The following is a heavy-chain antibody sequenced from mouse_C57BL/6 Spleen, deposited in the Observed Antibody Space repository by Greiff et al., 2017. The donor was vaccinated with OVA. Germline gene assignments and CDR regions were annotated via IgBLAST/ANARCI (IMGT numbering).Heavy chain of an antibody. Sequence: EVQLQESGAELVRPGASVKLSCTASGFNIKDDYMHWVKQRPEQGLEWIGWIDPENGDTEYASKFQGKATITADTSSNTAYLQLSSLTSEDTAVYYCTNYGSFAYWGQGTLVTVSA. CDR3: TNYGSFAY. CDR1: GFNIKDDY. CDR2: IDPENGDT. D-gene: IGHD1-1*01. V-gene: IGHV14-4*01. J-gene: IGHJ3*01.